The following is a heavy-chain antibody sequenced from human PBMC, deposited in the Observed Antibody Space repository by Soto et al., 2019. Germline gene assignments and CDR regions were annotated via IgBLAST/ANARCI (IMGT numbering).Heavy chain of an antibody. V-gene: IGHV1-69*06. CDR1: GGTFISHA. J-gene: IGHJ3*02. CDR3: AVGYSDSSGYPGDAFDI. Sequence: SVKVSCKASGGTFISHAISWVRQAPGPGLEWMGGIIPIFGTANYAQKFQGRVTITADKSTSTAYMELSSLRSEDTAVYYCAVGYSDSSGYPGDAFDIWGQGTMVTVSS. CDR2: IIPIFGTA. D-gene: IGHD3-22*01.